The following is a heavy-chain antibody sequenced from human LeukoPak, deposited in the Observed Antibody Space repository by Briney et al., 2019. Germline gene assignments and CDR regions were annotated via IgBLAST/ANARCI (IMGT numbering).Heavy chain of an antibody. Sequence: GGSLRLSCAASGFTFSSYAMHWVRQAPGKGLEWVAVISYDGSSKYYADSVKGRFTISRDNSKNTLYLQMNSLRAEDTAVYYCARDPGYSSGWYNYYYYGMDVWGQGTTVTVSS. D-gene: IGHD6-19*01. CDR2: ISYDGSSK. J-gene: IGHJ6*02. CDR1: GFTFSSYA. CDR3: ARDPGYSSGWYNYYYYGMDV. V-gene: IGHV3-30-3*01.